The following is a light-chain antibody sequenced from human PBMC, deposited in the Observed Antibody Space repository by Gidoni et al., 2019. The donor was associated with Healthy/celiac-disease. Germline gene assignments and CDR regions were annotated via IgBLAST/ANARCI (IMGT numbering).Light chain of an antibody. V-gene: IGKV4-1*01. CDR2: WAS. Sequence: DIVMTQSPDSLAVSLGERATINCKSSQSVLYSSKYKNYLAWYQQKPGQPPKLLIYWASTRESGVPDRCSGNGSGTDFTLTSSSLKVEYVAVYYCQQYYSTPPTFXQXTKLEIK. J-gene: IGKJ2*01. CDR3: QQYYSTPPT. CDR1: QSVLYSSKYKNY.